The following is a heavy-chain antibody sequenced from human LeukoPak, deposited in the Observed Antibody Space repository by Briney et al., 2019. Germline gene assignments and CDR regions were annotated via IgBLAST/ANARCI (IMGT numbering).Heavy chain of an antibody. J-gene: IGHJ5*02. V-gene: IGHV4-39*01. CDR1: GGSISSNTYY. Sequence: SETRSLTCTVSGGSISSNTYYWGWIRRPPGKGLEWIGNIHYSGSTYYNPSLKSRVTISVDTSKNQFSLNLSSLTAADTAVYYCATSDTVSTYNWFDPWGQGTLVTVSS. CDR3: ATSDTVSTYNWFDP. CDR2: IHYSGST. D-gene: IGHD5/OR15-5a*01.